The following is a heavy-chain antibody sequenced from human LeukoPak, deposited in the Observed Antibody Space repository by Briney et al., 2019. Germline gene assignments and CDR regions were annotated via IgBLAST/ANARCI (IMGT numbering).Heavy chain of an antibody. Sequence: ASVKVSCKASGYTFTGYYMHWVRQAPGQGLEWMGRINPNSGGTNYAQKFQGRVTMTRDTSISTAYMELSRLRSDDTAVYYCARDPYYGSSGYVGDELDYWGQGTLVTVSS. V-gene: IGHV1-2*06. CDR2: INPNSGGT. CDR3: ARDPYYGSSGYVGDELDY. CDR1: GYTFTGYY. J-gene: IGHJ4*02. D-gene: IGHD3-22*01.